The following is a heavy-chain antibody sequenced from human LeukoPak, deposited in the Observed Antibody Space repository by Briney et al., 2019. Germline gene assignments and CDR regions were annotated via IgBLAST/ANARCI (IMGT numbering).Heavy chain of an antibody. CDR3: ARDLRDYYDSREADY. J-gene: IGHJ4*02. CDR1: GFTFSDYY. CDR2: ISSSSSYT. D-gene: IGHD3-22*01. Sequence: GGSLRLSCAASGFTFSDYYMSWIRQAPGKGLEWVSYISSSSSYTNYADSVKGRFTISRDNAKNSLYLQMNSLRDEDTAVYYCARDLRDYYDSREADYWGQGTLVTVSS. V-gene: IGHV3-11*06.